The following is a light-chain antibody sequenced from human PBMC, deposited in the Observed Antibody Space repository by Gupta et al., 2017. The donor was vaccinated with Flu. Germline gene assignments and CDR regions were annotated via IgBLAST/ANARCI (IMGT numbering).Light chain of an antibody. V-gene: IGKV1-5*03. Sequence: DIQMTQSPSTLSASVGDSVTITCRARQSISSWLAWYQQKPGKAPKLLIYKASSLESGVPSRFSGSGSGTEFTLTISSLQADDFATYYCQQDNSYLWTFGQGTKVEIK. CDR3: QQDNSYLWT. CDR2: KAS. J-gene: IGKJ1*01. CDR1: QSISSW.